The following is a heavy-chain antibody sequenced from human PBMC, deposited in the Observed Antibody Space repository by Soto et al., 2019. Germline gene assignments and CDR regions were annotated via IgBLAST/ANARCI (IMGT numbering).Heavy chain of an antibody. V-gene: IGHV4-31*03. J-gene: IGHJ5*02. Sequence: QVQLQESGPGLVKPSQTLSLTCTVSGGSISSGGYYWSWIRQHPGKGLEWIGYIYYCGSTYYNPSLKSRVNISVDTSKNQFSLKLSSVTSADTAVYYCARVNSSRMVITENLFDPWGQGTLVTVSS. CDR2: IYYCGST. CDR1: GGSISSGGYY. CDR3: ARVNSSRMVITENLFDP. D-gene: IGHD3-22*01.